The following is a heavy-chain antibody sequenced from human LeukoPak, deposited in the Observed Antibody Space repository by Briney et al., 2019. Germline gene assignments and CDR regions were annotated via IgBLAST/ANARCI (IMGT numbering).Heavy chain of an antibody. V-gene: IGHV3-30*18. CDR3: AKRYSSSWCIDS. J-gene: IGHJ4*02. D-gene: IGHD6-13*01. CDR2: ISYDGTNK. CDR1: GFTFSSYG. Sequence: GRSLRLSCAASGFTFSSYGMHWVRQAPGKGLEWVAVISYDGTNKYYADSVKGRFTISRDNSKNTLYLQMNSLRAEDTAVYYCAKRYSSSWCIDSWGQGTLVTVSS.